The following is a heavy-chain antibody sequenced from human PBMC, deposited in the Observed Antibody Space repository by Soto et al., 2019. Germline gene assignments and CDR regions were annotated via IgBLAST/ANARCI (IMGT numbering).Heavy chain of an antibody. CDR2: VSGYNGQT. J-gene: IGHJ6*02. CDR3: ARDGRKQRWVEGLIAVDV. Sequence: QVQLVQSGPEVKKPGASVKVSCKASAYTFSNYGISWVRQAPEQGLEWMGWVSGYNGQTNYAQKFRGRVTFSTNTSTSTASMELRSLRSDDTAMYYCARDGRKQRWVEGLIAVDVWGQGTTITVSS. CDR1: AYTFSNYG. V-gene: IGHV1-18*01. D-gene: IGHD6-25*01.